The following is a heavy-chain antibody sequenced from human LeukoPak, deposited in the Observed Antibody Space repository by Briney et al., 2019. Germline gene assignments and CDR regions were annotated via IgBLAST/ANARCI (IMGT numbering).Heavy chain of an antibody. D-gene: IGHD4-11*01. Sequence: SGPTLVNPSETLSLTCTVSGGSISSYYWSWIRQPPGKGLEWIGYISYSGSTNYNPSLKSRVTISVDTSKNQFSLKLSSVTAADTAVYYCARAGPAYSIDYWGQGTLVTVSS. CDR3: ARAGPAYSIDY. V-gene: IGHV4-59*01. J-gene: IGHJ4*02. CDR2: ISYSGST. CDR1: GGSISSYY.